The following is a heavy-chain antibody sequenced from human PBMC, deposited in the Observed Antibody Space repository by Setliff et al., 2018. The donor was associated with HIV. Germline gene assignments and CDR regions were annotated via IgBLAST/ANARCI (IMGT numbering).Heavy chain of an antibody. Sequence: GASVKVSCKASGYTFTSYGINWVRQTTGQGLEWMGWMSPNSGDTGYAQNFQGRVTMTRDTSMNTAYMELSNLRFEDTAVYYCARGTRAPGYCSSTSCYGYMDVWGKGTTVTVSS. V-gene: IGHV1-8*02. CDR1: GYTFTSYG. J-gene: IGHJ6*03. CDR3: ARGTRAPGYCSSTSCYGYMDV. D-gene: IGHD2-2*01. CDR2: MSPNSGDT.